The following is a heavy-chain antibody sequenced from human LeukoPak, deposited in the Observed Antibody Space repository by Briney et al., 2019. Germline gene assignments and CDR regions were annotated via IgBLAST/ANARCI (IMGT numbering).Heavy chain of an antibody. CDR3: AREYCSSTSCHFYYYGMDV. Sequence: GGSLRLSCAASGFTFSSYAMHWVRQAPGKGLEWVAVISYDGSNKYYADSVKGRFTISRDNSKNTLYLQMNGLRAEDTAVYYCAREYCSSTSCHFYYYGMDVWGQGTTVTVSS. CDR1: GFTFSSYA. D-gene: IGHD2-2*01. J-gene: IGHJ6*02. CDR2: ISYDGSNK. V-gene: IGHV3-30-3*01.